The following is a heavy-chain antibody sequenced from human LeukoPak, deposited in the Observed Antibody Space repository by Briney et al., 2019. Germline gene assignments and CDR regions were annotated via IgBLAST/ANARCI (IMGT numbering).Heavy chain of an antibody. Sequence: GGSLRLSCTASGFTFSNSALSWVRQAPGKGLEWVSTITKSGDQTRYADSVRGLFTISRDIFKNTLYLQMNSLRAEDTAVYHCVKSAGKDGYRDVFDIWGQGTVVTVSS. J-gene: IGHJ3*02. V-gene: IGHV3-23*01. D-gene: IGHD5-24*01. CDR3: VKSAGKDGYRDVFDI. CDR2: ITKSGDQT. CDR1: GFTFSNSA.